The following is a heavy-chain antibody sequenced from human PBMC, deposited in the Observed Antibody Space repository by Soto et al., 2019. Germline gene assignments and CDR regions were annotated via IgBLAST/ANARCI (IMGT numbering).Heavy chain of an antibody. Sequence: PGGSLRLSCAASGFTFSSYAMSWVRQAPGKGLEWVSAISGSGGSTYYADSVKGRFTISRDNSKNTLYLQMNSLRAEDTAVYYCAKDPLRIAAAGRFMADAFDIWGQGTMVTVSS. J-gene: IGHJ3*02. D-gene: IGHD6-13*01. V-gene: IGHV3-23*01. CDR2: ISGSGGST. CDR3: AKDPLRIAAAGRFMADAFDI. CDR1: GFTFSSYA.